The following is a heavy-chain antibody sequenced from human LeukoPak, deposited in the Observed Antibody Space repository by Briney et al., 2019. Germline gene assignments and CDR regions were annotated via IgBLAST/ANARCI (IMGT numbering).Heavy chain of an antibody. CDR3: AKQGFGC. CDR1: GFTFDNYW. Sequence: GGSLRLSCAASGFTFDNYWMTWVRQAPGKGLEWVANIKEDGSEKYYVDSMKGRFTISRDNSKNTMYLQMNSLRAEDTAVYYCAKQGFGCWGQGTLVTVSS. V-gene: IGHV3-7*03. J-gene: IGHJ4*02. D-gene: IGHD1/OR15-1a*01. CDR2: IKEDGSEK.